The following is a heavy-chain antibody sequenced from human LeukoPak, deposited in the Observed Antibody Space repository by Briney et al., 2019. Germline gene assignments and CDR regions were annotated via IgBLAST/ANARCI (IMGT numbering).Heavy chain of an antibody. V-gene: IGHV3-23*01. CDR3: ASPRITGTSRPFDY. J-gene: IGHJ4*02. D-gene: IGHD1-7*01. CDR2: ISGSGGST. Sequence: GGSLRLSCAASGFSFSSYAMNWVRQAPGKGMEWVSVISGSGGSTYYADSAKGRFTISRHNSKNTLDLQMNSLRAEDTAVYYCASPRITGTSRPFDYWGQGTLVTVSS. CDR1: GFSFSSYA.